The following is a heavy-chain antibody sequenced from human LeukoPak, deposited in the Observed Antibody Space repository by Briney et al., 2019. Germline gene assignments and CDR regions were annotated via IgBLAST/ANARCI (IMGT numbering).Heavy chain of an antibody. Sequence: ASVKVSCKASGYTFTSYAMHWVRQAPGQRLEWMGWINAGNGNTKYSQKFRGRVTITRDTSASTAYMELSSLRSEDTAVYYCARDKSHDFWSGYFHPAYYFDYWGQGTLVTVSS. D-gene: IGHD3-3*01. CDR2: INAGNGNT. CDR3: ARDKSHDFWSGYFHPAYYFDY. CDR1: GYTFTSYA. J-gene: IGHJ4*02. V-gene: IGHV1-3*01.